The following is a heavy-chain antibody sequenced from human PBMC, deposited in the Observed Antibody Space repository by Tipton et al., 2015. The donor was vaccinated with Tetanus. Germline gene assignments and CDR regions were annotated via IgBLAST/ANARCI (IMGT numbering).Heavy chain of an antibody. CDR3: ARDHRLSASYAGWFDP. Sequence: TLSLTCTVSGDSFSGGGYWTWIRQHPGKGLEWIGYIYYSGHTHYNPSLRGRVDISLDTSQNQVSLRLKSVTPADTAMYYCARDHRLSASYAGWFDPWSQGSLVIVSS. CDR1: GDSFSGGGY. J-gene: IGHJ5*02. V-gene: IGHV4-31*03. D-gene: IGHD2-8*01. CDR2: IYYSGHT.